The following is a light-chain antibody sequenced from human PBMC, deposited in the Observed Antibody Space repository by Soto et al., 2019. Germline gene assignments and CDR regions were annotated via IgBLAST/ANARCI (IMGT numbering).Light chain of an antibody. J-gene: IGKJ4*01. CDR2: WAS. CDR1: QSVLYSSNNKNY. V-gene: IGKV4-1*01. CDR3: QQYYSTQLT. Sequence: DIVMTQSPDSLAVSLGERATINCKSSQSVLYSSNNKNYLAWYQQKPGQPPKLLIYWASTRESGVPDRFSGSGSGTDFTLTISSLQAEDVAVSYCQQYYSTQLTFGGGTKVEIK.